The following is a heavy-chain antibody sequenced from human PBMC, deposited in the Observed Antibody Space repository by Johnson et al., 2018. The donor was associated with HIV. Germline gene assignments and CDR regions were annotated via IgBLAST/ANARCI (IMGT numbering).Heavy chain of an antibody. CDR3: AKDGAMAFDI. D-gene: IGHD2-2*01. V-gene: IGHV3-30*02. J-gene: IGHJ3*02. CDR1: GFTFSSYA. Sequence: VQLVESGGGVVQPGRSLRLSCAASGFTFSSYAMHWVRQAPGKGLEWVAFIRYDGSNKYYADSVKGRFTISRDNSKNTLYLQMNSLRAEDTAVYYCAKDGAMAFDIWGQGTLVTVSS. CDR2: IRYDGSNK.